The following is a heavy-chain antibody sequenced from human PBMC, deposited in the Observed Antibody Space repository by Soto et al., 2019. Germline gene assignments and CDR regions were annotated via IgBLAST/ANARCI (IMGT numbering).Heavy chain of an antibody. V-gene: IGHV3-23*01. CDR2: ISGSGGST. Sequence: SGVMSRRYSMIGFRQAPGKKLEWVSAISGSGGSTYYADSVKGRFTISRDNSKNTLYLQLNSLRAEDRAVYYCTNALSTVTRDS. J-gene: IGHJ5*01. D-gene: IGHD4-4*01. CDR3: TNALSTVTRDS. CDR1: GVMSRRYS.